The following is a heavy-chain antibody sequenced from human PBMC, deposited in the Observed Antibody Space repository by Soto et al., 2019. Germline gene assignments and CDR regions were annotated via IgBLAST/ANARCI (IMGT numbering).Heavy chain of an antibody. CDR3: ARDIYLRFGELSYALDI. CDR2: INSNGGST. CDR1: GFTFSSYA. V-gene: IGHV3-64*01. D-gene: IGHD3-10*01. J-gene: IGHJ3*02. Sequence: EVQLVESGGGLVQPGGSLRLSCAASGFTFSSYAMHWVRQAPGKGLEYVSAINSNGGSTYYANSVKGRFTISRDNSKNTLYLQMGSLRAEDMAVYYCARDIYLRFGELSYALDIWGQGTMVTVSS.